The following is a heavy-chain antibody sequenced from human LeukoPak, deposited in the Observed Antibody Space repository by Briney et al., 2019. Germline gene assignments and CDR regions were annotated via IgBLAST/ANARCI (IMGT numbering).Heavy chain of an antibody. Sequence: GGSLRLSCAASGFTFSSYWMSWVRQAPGKGLEWVANIKQDGSEKYYVDSVKGRFTISRDNAKNSLYLQMNSLRAEDTAVYYCAREPTYSSSWYTSCDYWGQGTLVTVSS. D-gene: IGHD6-13*01. J-gene: IGHJ4*02. CDR2: IKQDGSEK. V-gene: IGHV3-7*01. CDR3: AREPTYSSSWYTSCDY. CDR1: GFTFSSYW.